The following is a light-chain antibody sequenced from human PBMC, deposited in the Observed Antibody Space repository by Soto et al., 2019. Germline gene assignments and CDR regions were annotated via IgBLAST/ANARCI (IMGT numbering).Light chain of an antibody. CDR3: QQSYSTPFT. CDR2: TTS. Sequence: DIQMTQSPSSLSAYVGDRVTITCRASQSISNRLNWYQQQPGRAPKLLVYTTSNLQSGVPSRFSGSGSGTDFTLTINSLQPEDFATYYCQQSYSTPFTFGPGTKVDIK. J-gene: IGKJ3*01. CDR1: QSISNR. V-gene: IGKV1-39*01.